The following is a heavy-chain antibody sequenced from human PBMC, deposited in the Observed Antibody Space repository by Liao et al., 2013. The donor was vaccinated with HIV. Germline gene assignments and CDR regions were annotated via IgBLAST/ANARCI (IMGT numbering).Heavy chain of an antibody. J-gene: IGHJ6*03. CDR3: ARSQYYYCLDV. V-gene: IGHV4-30-4*08. CDR1: GGSISSGNYY. CDR2: IYYTGST. Sequence: QVQLQESGPGLVKPSQTLSLTCSVSGGSISSGNYYWNWIRQPPGKGLEWIGYIYYTGSTYNNPSLTSRVSISVDTSKNQFSLKLSSVTAADTAVYYCARSQYYYCLDVWGKGPRSPSP.